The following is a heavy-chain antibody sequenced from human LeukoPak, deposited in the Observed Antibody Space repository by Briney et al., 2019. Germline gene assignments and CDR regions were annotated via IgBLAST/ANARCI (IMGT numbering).Heavy chain of an antibody. J-gene: IGHJ6*03. CDR2: ISAYNGNT. Sequence: ASVKVSCKASGYTFTSYGISWVRQAPGQGLEWMGWISAYNGNTNYAQKLQGRVTMTTDTSTSTAYMELRSLRSDDTAVYYCARTFVWEWLLYLADYCYYMDVWGKGTTVTVSS. D-gene: IGHD3-3*01. CDR1: GYTFTSYG. V-gene: IGHV1-18*01. CDR3: ARTFVWEWLLYLADYCYYMDV.